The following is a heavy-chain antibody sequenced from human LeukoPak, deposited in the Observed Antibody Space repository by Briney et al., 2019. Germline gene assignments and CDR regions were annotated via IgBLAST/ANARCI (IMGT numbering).Heavy chain of an antibody. CDR3: AKAIWGEYGVTDY. Sequence: GGSLRLSCAASGLTFSRYAMSWVRHAPGRGLEWVSAISGSGGSTYYADSVKGRFTISRDNSKNTLYLQLSRLRAEDTAVYYCAKAIWGEYGVTDYWGQGTLVTVSS. CDR1: GLTFSRYA. CDR2: ISGSGGST. D-gene: IGHD4-17*01. V-gene: IGHV3-23*01. J-gene: IGHJ4*02.